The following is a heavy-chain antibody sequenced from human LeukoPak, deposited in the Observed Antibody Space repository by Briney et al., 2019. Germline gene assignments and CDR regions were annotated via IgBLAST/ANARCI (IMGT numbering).Heavy chain of an antibody. CDR2: ISYDGSNK. CDR1: GFTFSSYG. J-gene: IGHJ4*02. D-gene: IGHD3-22*01. Sequence: GRSLRLSCAASGFTFSSYGMHWVRQAPGKGLEWVAVISYDGSNKYYADSVKGRFTISRDNSKNTLYLQMNSLRAEDTAVYFCAKRGVVIRVILVGFHKEAYYFDSWGQGVLVTVSS. V-gene: IGHV3-30*18. CDR3: AKRGVVIRVILVGFHKEAYYFDS.